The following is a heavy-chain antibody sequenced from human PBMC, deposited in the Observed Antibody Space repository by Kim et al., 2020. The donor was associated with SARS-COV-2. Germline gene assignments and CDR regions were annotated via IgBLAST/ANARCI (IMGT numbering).Heavy chain of an antibody. D-gene: IGHD6-25*01. V-gene: IGHV4-39*01. Sequence: SETLSLTCTVSGDSISSNTYYWGWIRQPPEKGLEWIGSIYYSGSTYYNPSLKSRVTISIDRPKNQFSLTLRSVTAADTAVYHCARVGAAYTSAGMDVWG. CDR3: ARVGAAYTSAGMDV. CDR1: GDSISSNTYY. CDR2: IYYSGST. J-gene: IGHJ6*01.